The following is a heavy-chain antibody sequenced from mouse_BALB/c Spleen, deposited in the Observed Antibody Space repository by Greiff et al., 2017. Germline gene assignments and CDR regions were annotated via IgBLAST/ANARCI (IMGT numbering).Heavy chain of an antibody. D-gene: IGHD2-2*01. CDR3: ARGYDFDFDY. V-gene: IGHV5-12-1*01. CDR2: ISSGGGST. Sequence: EVQLVESGGGLVKPGGSLKLSCAASGFTFSSYAMSWVRQTPEKRLEWVASISSGGGSTYYPDTVKGRFTISRDNAKNTLYLQMSSLKSEDTAMYYCARGYDFDFDYWGQGTTLTVSS. CDR1: GFTFSSYA. J-gene: IGHJ2*01.